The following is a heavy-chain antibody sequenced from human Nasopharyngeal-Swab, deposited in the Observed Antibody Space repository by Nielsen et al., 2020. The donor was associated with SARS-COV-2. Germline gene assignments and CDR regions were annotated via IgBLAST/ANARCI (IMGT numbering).Heavy chain of an antibody. Sequence: ETLSLTCAASGFTFSSYWMSWVRQAPGKGLEWVANIKQDGSDKYYVDSVKGRFTISRDNAKNSLYLQMNSLRAEDTAVYYCAPDYGGNSDRVNWGQGTLVTVSS. CDR2: IKQDGSDK. CDR3: APDYGGNSDRVN. V-gene: IGHV3-7*01. J-gene: IGHJ4*02. D-gene: IGHD4-23*01. CDR1: GFTFSSYW.